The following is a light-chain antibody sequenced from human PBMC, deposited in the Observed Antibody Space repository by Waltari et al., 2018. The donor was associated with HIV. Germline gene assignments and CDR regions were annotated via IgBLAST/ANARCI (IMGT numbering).Light chain of an antibody. Sequence: DTVLTQSPGPLSLSPGEAAILSCRNSQPVSSSHLGWYQHKPGQAPRLPVYCAASRAAGTPDRFIGSGSGADFTHNNSRLEPEDYAVYYCDQYGSSPGTFGQGTKV. CDR3: DQYGSSPGT. J-gene: IGKJ1*01. CDR2: CAA. V-gene: IGKV3-20*01. CDR1: QPVSSSH.